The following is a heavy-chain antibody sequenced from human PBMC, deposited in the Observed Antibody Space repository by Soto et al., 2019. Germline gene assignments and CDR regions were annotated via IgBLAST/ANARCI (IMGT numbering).Heavy chain of an antibody. CDR1: GFTFTTYA. Sequence: EVQLLESGGGLVQPGGSLRLSCAASGFTFTTYAMSWVRQAPGKGLEWVSGISSSGDIPYYADSVKGRFTISRDNSKNTVYLQMSSLTAEDTAVYLCAKVNSIVGDGDHDYWGQGTLVTVSS. J-gene: IGHJ4*02. CDR2: ISSSGDIP. D-gene: IGHD4-17*01. CDR3: AKVNSIVGDGDHDY. V-gene: IGHV3-23*01.